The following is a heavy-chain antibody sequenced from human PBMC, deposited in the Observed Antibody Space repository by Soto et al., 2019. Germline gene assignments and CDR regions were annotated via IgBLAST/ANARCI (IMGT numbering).Heavy chain of an antibody. V-gene: IGHV1-18*01. J-gene: IGHJ3*02. CDR3: ARTLIFYGDDAFDI. D-gene: IGHD4-17*01. Sequence: ASVKVSCKASGYTFTRSGISWVRQAPGQGLEWMGWISAYNGNTNYAQKLQGRVTMTTDTSTSTAYMELRSLRSDDTAVYYCARTLIFYGDDAFDIWGQGTMVTVSS. CDR2: ISAYNGNT. CDR1: GYTFTRSG.